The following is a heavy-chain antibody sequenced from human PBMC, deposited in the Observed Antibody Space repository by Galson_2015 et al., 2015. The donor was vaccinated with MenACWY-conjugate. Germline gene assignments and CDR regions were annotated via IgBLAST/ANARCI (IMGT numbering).Heavy chain of an antibody. CDR2: ISATGGSR. D-gene: IGHD3-10*01. CDR3: AKGLTLFRGVIITWAFDF. V-gene: IGHV3-23*01. CDR1: GFTFNKID. Sequence: SLRLSCAASGFTFNKIDMSWVRQTPGKGLEWVSSISATGGSRFYADSVKGRFTLSRDNSKNTLDLQMDSLRVEDTAIYYCAKGLTLFRGVIITWAFDFWGQGSLVTVSS. J-gene: IGHJ4*02.